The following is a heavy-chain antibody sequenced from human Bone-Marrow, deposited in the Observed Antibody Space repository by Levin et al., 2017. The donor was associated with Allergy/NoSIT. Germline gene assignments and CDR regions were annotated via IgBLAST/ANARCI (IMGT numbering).Heavy chain of an antibody. Sequence: SVKVSCKASGGAFASYSISWVRQAPGQGLDWMGRIIPVPGKPDYAQRFQGRVTITADKSTSTVYMELSSLRSEDTAVYYCAVGYSSGWYYYYMDVWGNGTTVTVSS. CDR2: IIPVPGKP. J-gene: IGHJ6*03. CDR3: AVGYSSGWYYYYMDV. D-gene: IGHD6-19*01. CDR1: GGAFASYS. V-gene: IGHV1-69*02.